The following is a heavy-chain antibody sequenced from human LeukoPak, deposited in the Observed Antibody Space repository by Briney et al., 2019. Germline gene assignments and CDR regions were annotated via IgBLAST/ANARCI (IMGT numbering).Heavy chain of an antibody. D-gene: IGHD3-22*01. Sequence: PGGSLRLSCAASGFTVSSNYMSWVRQAPGKGLEGVSVIYSGGSTYYADSVRGRFTISRDNSKNTLYLQMNSLRAEDTAVYYCARSPPMSQFDYWGQGTLVTVSS. J-gene: IGHJ4*02. CDR3: ARSPPMSQFDY. CDR2: IYSGGST. V-gene: IGHV3-66*02. CDR1: GFTVSSNY.